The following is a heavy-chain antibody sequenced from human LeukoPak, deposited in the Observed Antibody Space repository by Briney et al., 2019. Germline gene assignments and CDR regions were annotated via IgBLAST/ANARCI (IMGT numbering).Heavy chain of an antibody. D-gene: IGHD6-13*01. Sequence: SETLSLTCTVSGYSISSDYYWGWIRQPPGKGLEWIGNIYHSGSTYYNPSLKSRVTISVDMSKNQFSLKLSSVTAADTAVYYCARDRGPGIAAAGQKIDYWGQGTLVTVSS. CDR2: IYHSGST. V-gene: IGHV4-38-2*02. CDR3: ARDRGPGIAAAGQKIDY. J-gene: IGHJ4*02. CDR1: GYSISSDYY.